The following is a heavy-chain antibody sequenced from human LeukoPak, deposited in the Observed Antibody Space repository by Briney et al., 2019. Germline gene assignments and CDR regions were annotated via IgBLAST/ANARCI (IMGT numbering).Heavy chain of an antibody. V-gene: IGHV6-1*01. J-gene: IGHJ4*02. CDR3: AREGIAVAGTRVIDY. CDR2: TYYRSKWYN. D-gene: IGHD6-19*01. CDR1: GDSVSSNSAA. Sequence: SQTLSLTCAISGDSVSSNSAAWNWIRQSPSRGLEWLGGTYYRSKWYNDYAVSVKSRITINPDTSKNQFSLQLNSVTPEDTAVYYCAREGIAVAGTRVIDYWGQGTLVTVSS.